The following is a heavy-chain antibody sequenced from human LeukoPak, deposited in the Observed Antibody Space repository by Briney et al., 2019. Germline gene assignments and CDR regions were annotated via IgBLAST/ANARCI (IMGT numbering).Heavy chain of an antibody. Sequence: SETLSLTCTVSGGSISSSSYYWGWLRQPPGKGLEWIGSIYYSGSTYYHPSLKSRVTISVDTSKNQLSLKLSSVTAADTAIYYCARGDYYGSGTYYSFDYWGQGTLVTVSS. CDR1: GGSISSSSYY. D-gene: IGHD3-10*01. V-gene: IGHV4-39*07. J-gene: IGHJ4*02. CDR2: IYYSGST. CDR3: ARGDYYGSGTYYSFDY.